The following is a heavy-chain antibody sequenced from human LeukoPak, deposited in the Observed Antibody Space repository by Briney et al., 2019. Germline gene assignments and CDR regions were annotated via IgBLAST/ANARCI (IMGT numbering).Heavy chain of an antibody. D-gene: IGHD4-23*01. V-gene: IGHV3-30*02. CDR2: IRSDGSNK. CDR1: GFTFSSFG. J-gene: IGHJ4*02. Sequence: GGSLRLSCAASGFTFSSFGIHWVRQAPGKGLERVAFIRSDGSNKYYVDSVKGRFTISRDNSKNTLYLQMNSLRGEDTAVYYCAKGTVVLSASGRDTGRDNFDYWGQGTLATVSS. CDR3: AKGTVVLSASGRDTGRDNFDY.